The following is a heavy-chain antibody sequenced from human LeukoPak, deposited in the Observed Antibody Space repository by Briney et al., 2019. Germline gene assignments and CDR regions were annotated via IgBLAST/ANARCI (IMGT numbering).Heavy chain of an antibody. J-gene: IGHJ4*02. Sequence: GASVKVSCKASGYTFNNYAMNWVRQAPGQGLEWMGWINTNTGNPTYAQGFTGRFVFSLDISVRTAYLQISSLKAEDTAVYYCARSNNDGDYLGVGFDYWGQGTLVTVSS. V-gene: IGHV7-4-1*02. CDR2: INTNTGNP. CDR1: GYTFNNYA. CDR3: ARSNNDGDYLGVGFDY. D-gene: IGHD4-17*01.